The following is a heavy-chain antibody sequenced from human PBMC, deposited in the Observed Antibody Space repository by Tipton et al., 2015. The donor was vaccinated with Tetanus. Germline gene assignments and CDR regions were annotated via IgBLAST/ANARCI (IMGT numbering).Heavy chain of an antibody. V-gene: IGHV3-23*01. CDR1: GDSISRGGYF. Sequence: SLRLSCTVSGDSISRGGYFWDWIRQRPGEGPGGVSLISGSGGTTYFADSVQGRFNISRDNSKNTLYLHMNSLRAEDTAVYYCAKDLRQLVRVDAFDSWGQGTVVTVSS. CDR2: ISGSGGTT. CDR3: AKDLRQLVRVDAFDS. J-gene: IGHJ3*02. D-gene: IGHD6-6*01.